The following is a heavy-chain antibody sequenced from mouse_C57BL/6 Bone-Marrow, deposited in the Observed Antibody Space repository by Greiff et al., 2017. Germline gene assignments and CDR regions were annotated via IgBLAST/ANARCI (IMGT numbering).Heavy chain of an antibody. V-gene: IGHV1-22*01. CDR1: GYTFTDYN. CDR3: ASQGALRPWFAY. D-gene: IGHD1-1*01. J-gene: IGHJ3*01. Sequence: EVQLQQSGPELVKPGASVKMSCKASGYTFTDYNMHWVKQSHGKSLEWIGYINPNNGGTSYNQKFKGKATLTVNKSSSTAYMELRSLTSEGSAVYYCASQGALRPWFAYWGQGTLVTVSA. CDR2: INPNNGGT.